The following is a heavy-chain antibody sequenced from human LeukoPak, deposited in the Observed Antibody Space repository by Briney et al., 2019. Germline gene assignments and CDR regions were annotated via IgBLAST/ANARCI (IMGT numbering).Heavy chain of an antibody. D-gene: IGHD3-9*01. CDR3: AREKRGYDILTGYYTPRFDY. J-gene: IGHJ4*02. V-gene: IGHV4-61*01. Sequence: SETLSLTCTVSGGSVSSGIYYWSWIRQPPGKGLEWIGYIYYSGSTNYNPSLKSRVTISVDTSKNQFSLKLSSVTAADTAVYYCAREKRGYDILTGYYTPRFDYWGQGTLVTVSS. CDR1: GGSVSSGIYY. CDR2: IYYSGST.